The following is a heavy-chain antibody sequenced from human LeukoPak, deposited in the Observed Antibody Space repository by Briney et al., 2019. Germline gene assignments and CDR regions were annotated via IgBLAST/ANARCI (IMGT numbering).Heavy chain of an antibody. CDR2: TYYSGST. V-gene: IGHV4-31*03. Sequence: SETLSLTCTVSGGSISSGGYYWSWIRQHPGKGLEWIGYTYYSGSTYYNPSLKSRVTISVDTSRNQFSLKLSSVTAADTAVYYCASGSRRDAFDIWGQGTMVTVSS. J-gene: IGHJ3*02. CDR3: ASGSRRDAFDI. CDR1: GGSISSGGYY.